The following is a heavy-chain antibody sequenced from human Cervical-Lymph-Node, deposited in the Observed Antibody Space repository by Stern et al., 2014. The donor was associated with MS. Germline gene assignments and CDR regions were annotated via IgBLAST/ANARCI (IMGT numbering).Heavy chain of an antibody. CDR3: ALDPQY. V-gene: IGHV2-5*01. D-gene: IGHD4-11*01. Sequence: QVTLKESGPPLVKPTQTLTLTCTFSGFSFNTRGVGVGWSRQSPGKALEWLALIYYNNETRYSPSLRSRLTIPRDTSQNQVVLTMANMDPVDTATYYSALDPQYWGQGARVTVSS. J-gene: IGHJ4*02. CDR1: GFSFNTRGVG. CDR2: IYYNNET.